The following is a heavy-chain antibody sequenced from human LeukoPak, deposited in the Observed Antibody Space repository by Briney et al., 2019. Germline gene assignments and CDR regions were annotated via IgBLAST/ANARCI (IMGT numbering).Heavy chain of an antibody. CDR3: ARAAANTEVQH. Sequence: GASVRVSFTASVYTFISYYMHWVRQAPGQGLEWMGIINPSGGSTSYAQKFQGRVAMTRDTSTSTVYMDLSSLRSEDTAVYYCARAAANTEVQHWGQGTLVTVSS. J-gene: IGHJ1*01. CDR1: VYTFISYY. CDR2: INPSGGST. V-gene: IGHV1-46*01. D-gene: IGHD6-13*01.